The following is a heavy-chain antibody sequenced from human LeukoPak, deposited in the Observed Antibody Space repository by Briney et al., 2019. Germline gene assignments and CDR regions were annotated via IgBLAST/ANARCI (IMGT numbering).Heavy chain of an antibody. V-gene: IGHV1-18*04. CDR1: GYTFTGYY. Sequence: GASVKVSCKASGYTFTGYYMHWVRQAPGQGLEWMGWISAYNGNTNYAQKLQGRVTMTTDTSTSTAYMELRSLRSDDTAVYYCARERSSGQSDYWGQGTLVTVSS. CDR2: ISAYNGNT. J-gene: IGHJ4*02. CDR3: ARERSSGQSDY. D-gene: IGHD3-22*01.